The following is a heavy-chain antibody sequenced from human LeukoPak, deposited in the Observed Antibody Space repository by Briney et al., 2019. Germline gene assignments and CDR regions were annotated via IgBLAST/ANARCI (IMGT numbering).Heavy chain of an antibody. V-gene: IGHV4-30-4*01. D-gene: IGHD3-16*02. CDR1: GGSISSGDSY. J-gene: IGHJ5*02. CDR2: IYYSGST. Sequence: SETLSLTCTVSGGSISSGDSYWSWIRQPPGKGLEWLGYIYYSGSTYYNPSLKSRVTIAVDTSKNQFSLKLSSVTAADTAVYYCARASMITFGGVIVPFDPWGQGTLVTASS. CDR3: ARASMITFGGVIVPFDP.